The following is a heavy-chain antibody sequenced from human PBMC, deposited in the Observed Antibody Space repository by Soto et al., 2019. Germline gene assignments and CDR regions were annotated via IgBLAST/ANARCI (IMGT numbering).Heavy chain of an antibody. Sequence: SVKVSCKASGGTFGSYAISWVRQAPGQGLEWMGGIIPIFGTANYAQKFQGRVTITADESTSTAYMELSSLRSEDTAVYYCAKVGPQRQLSSSEDYYYYGMDVWGQGTTVTVSS. D-gene: IGHD6-6*01. CDR3: AKVGPQRQLSSSEDYYYYGMDV. J-gene: IGHJ6*02. CDR1: GGTFGSYA. V-gene: IGHV1-69*13. CDR2: IIPIFGTA.